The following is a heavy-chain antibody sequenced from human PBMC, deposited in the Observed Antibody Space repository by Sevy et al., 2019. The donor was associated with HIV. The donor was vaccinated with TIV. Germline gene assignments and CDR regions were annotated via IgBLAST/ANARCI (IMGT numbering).Heavy chain of an antibody. D-gene: IGHD6-13*01. J-gene: IGHJ4*02. CDR3: AKDIASEGFDY. V-gene: IGHV3-30*18. Sequence: GGSLRLSCAASGFTFSSSGIHWVRQAPGKGLEWVAIISYDGNYMYYADSVKGRFTISRDNSKNTLYLQMNSLRAEDTAVYYCAKDIASEGFDYWGQGTLVTVSS. CDR2: ISYDGNYM. CDR1: GFTFSSSG.